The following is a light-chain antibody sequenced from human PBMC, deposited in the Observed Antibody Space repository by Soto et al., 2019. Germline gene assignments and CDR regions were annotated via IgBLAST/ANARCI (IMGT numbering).Light chain of an antibody. J-gene: IGLJ2*01. Sequence: QAVVTQEPSLTVSPGGTLTLTCGSSTGTVTSGHYPYWFQQKPGQAPRTLIYDTNNKHSWTPARFSGSLLGGKAALTLSGAQPEDEADYYCLLSYTDARIFGGGTKLTVL. CDR2: DTN. V-gene: IGLV7-46*01. CDR3: LLSYTDARI. CDR1: TGTVTSGHY.